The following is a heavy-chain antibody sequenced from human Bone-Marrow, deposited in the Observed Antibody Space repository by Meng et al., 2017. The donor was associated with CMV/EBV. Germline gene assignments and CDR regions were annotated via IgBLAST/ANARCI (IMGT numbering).Heavy chain of an antibody. J-gene: IGHJ3*02. CDR3: ARDAYYDILTNYYTLGAFDI. Sequence: SVKVSCKASGGTLSSYPISWVRQAPGQGLEWMGGIIPIFGTTNSAQKFQGRVTITTDESTSTAYMELSSLRSEDTAVYYCARDAYYDILTNYYTLGAFDIWGQGTMVTF. D-gene: IGHD3-9*01. V-gene: IGHV1-69*05. CDR2: IIPIFGTT. CDR1: GGTLSSYP.